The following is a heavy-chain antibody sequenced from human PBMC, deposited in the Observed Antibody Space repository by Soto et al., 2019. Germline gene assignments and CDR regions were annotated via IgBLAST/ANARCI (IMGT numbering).Heavy chain of an antibody. Sequence: GGSLRLSCAASGFTFSNAWMSWVRQAPGKGLEWVGRIKSKTDGGTTDYAAPVKGRFTISRDDSKNTLYLQMNSLKTEDTAVYYCTTDRMYYYDSPFDYWGQGTLVTVSS. CDR2: IKSKTDGGTT. D-gene: IGHD3-22*01. V-gene: IGHV3-15*01. CDR1: GFTFSNAW. CDR3: TTDRMYYYDSPFDY. J-gene: IGHJ4*02.